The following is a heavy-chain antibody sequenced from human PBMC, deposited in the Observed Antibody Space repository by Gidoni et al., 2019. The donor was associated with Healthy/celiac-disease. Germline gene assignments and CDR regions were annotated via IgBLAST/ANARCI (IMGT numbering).Heavy chain of an antibody. CDR3: ARDHIVATTGAFDI. CDR2: IYHSGST. J-gene: IGHJ3*02. D-gene: IGHD5-12*01. Sequence: QVQLQESGPGLVKPSETLSLTCAVSGYSISSGYCWGWIRQPPGKGLEWIGSIYHSGSTYYNPSLKSRVTISVDTSKNQFSLKLSSVTAADTAVYYCARDHIVATTGAFDIWGQGTMVTVSS. CDR1: GYSISSGYC. V-gene: IGHV4-38-2*02.